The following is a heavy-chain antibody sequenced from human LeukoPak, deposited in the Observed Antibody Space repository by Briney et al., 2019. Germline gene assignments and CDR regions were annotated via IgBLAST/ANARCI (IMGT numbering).Heavy chain of an antibody. CDR1: GDSISSSSSY. D-gene: IGHD1-26*01. CDR3: ARVIGGYPGGGGSYLDWFDP. J-gene: IGHJ5*02. CDR2: IYYSGST. V-gene: IGHV4-39*07. Sequence: PSETLSLTCTVSGDSISSSSSYWGWIRQPPGEGLEWIGSIYYSGSTYYNTSLKSRVTISVDTSKNQFSLNLSSVTAADTAVYYCARVIGGYPGGGGSYLDWFDPWGQGTLVTVSS.